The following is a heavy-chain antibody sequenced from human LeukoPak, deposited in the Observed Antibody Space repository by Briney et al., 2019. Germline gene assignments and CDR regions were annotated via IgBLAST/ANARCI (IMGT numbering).Heavy chain of an antibody. D-gene: IGHD3-22*01. V-gene: IGHV3-15*07. CDR3: TTDPVVVVIGYDY. CDR1: GFTFSNAW. Sequence: GGSLRLSCAASGFTFSNAWMNWVRQAPGKGLEWVGRIKSKTDGGTTDYAAPVKGRFTISRDDSKNTLYLQMNSLKTEDTAVYYCTTDPVVVVIGYDYWGQGTLVTVSS. J-gene: IGHJ4*02. CDR2: IKSKTDGGTT.